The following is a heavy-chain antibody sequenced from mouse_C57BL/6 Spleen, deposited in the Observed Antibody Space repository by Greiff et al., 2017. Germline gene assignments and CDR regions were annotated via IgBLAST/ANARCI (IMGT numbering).Heavy chain of an antibody. Sequence: EVQLQQSGAELVRPGSSVKLSCKASGFNITSYCMHWVKQRPEQGLEWIGRIDPEDGETHYTPKFQGKATMTADKSSNTAYMQLSSLTSEDTAVYYCASGALGYWGQGTTLTVSA. J-gene: IGHJ2*01. CDR2: IDPEDGET. CDR1: GFNITSYC. D-gene: IGHD1-3*01. V-gene: IGHV14-1*01. CDR3: ASGALGY.